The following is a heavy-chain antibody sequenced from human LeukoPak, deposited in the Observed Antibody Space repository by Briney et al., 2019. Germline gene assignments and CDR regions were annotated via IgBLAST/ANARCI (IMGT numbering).Heavy chain of an antibody. J-gene: IGHJ4*02. D-gene: IGHD5-18*01. V-gene: IGHV3-15*01. CDR1: GFTFSSYS. CDR3: TTDHTGYSYGRFDY. CDR2: IKSKTDGGTT. Sequence: GGSLRLSCAASGFTFSSYSMNWVRQAPGKGLEWVGRIKSKTDGGTTDYAAPVKGRFTVSRDDSKNTLYLQMNSLKTEDTAVYYCTTDHTGYSYGRFDYWGQGTLVTVSS.